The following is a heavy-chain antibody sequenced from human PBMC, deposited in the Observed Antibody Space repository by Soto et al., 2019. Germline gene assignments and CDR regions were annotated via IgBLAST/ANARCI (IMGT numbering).Heavy chain of an antibody. CDR2: TSPYNGHT. J-gene: IGHJ4*02. V-gene: IGHV1-18*01. D-gene: IGHD3-10*01. CDR1: GYTFRSYG. CDR3: TRVGYYGSGTSDD. Sequence: HVQLVQSGAEVKKPGAPVKGSCKTSGYTFRSYGISWVRQAPGQGLEWMGWTSPYNGHTNYAQKFQGRVTMTTDTSTTTAYMELRSLRYDDTAVYYCTRVGYYGSGTSDDWGQGTLVTVSS.